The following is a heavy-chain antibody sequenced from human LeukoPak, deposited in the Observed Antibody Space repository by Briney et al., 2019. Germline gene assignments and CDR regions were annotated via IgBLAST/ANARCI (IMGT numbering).Heavy chain of an antibody. CDR2: FYYTGST. D-gene: IGHD1-26*01. V-gene: IGHV4-39*01. Sequence: SQTLSLTCTVSGGSISSNGYYWGWIRQPPGKGLEWIGSFYYTGSTFYSPSLKSRVTISVDTSKNQFSLKLSSVTAADTAVYYCARRSGTYHAFDIWGQGTMVTVSS. J-gene: IGHJ3*02. CDR1: GGSISSNGYY. CDR3: ARRSGTYHAFDI.